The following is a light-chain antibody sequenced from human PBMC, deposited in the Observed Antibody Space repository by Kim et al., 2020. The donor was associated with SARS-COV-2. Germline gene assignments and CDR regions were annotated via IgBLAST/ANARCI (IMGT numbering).Light chain of an antibody. CDR1: NIGVKS. Sequence: APGKTATSTWGGNNIGVKSVYWYQQKPGQAPILVMYYTRDRPSEIPERFSGSSSGNTATLTVGRVEAGDEAVYFCQVWDTSSNQVVFGGGTQLTVL. CDR2: YTR. V-gene: IGLV3-21*04. J-gene: IGLJ3*02. CDR3: QVWDTSSNQVV.